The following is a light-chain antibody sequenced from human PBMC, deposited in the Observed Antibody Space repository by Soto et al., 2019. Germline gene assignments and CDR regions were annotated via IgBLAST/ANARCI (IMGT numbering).Light chain of an antibody. CDR3: QQYGRSPLMYT. V-gene: IGKV3-20*01. Sequence: EIVLTQSPGTLSLSPGERATLSCRASQSITSNFLAWYQQKPGQAPRLLIYGASTRAAGVPDRFSASGSGTDFTLTITRLEPEDFAVYYCQQYGRSPLMYTFGQGNKLGVK. CDR2: GAS. CDR1: QSITSNF. J-gene: IGKJ2*01.